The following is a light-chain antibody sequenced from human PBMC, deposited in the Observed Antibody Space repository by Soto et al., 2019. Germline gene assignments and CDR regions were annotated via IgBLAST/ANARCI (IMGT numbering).Light chain of an antibody. J-gene: IGLJ2*01. Sequence: QSVLTQPASVSGSPGQSITISCTGTSNDVGAYNYVSWYQQHPGKAPKVMLYDVSNRPSGVSNRFSGSKSGNTASLTTSGLQAEDEADYYCSSYTTSSTWVFGGGTKLTVL. CDR2: DVS. V-gene: IGLV2-14*01. CDR1: SNDVGAYNY. CDR3: SSYTTSSTWV.